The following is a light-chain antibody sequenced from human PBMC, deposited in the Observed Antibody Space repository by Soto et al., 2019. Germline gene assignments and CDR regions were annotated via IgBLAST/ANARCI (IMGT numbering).Light chain of an antibody. V-gene: IGLV2-14*01. CDR2: EVG. Sequence: QSALTQPPSASGSPGQSVTISCTGTSSDVGGYIFVSWYQQHPGKVPKLIIYEVGHRPSGVSDRFSGSKSGNTASLTISGLQAEDEADYYCSSYTCNTDPFVFGTGTKVTVL. CDR1: SSDVGGYIF. CDR3: SSYTCNTDPFV. J-gene: IGLJ1*01.